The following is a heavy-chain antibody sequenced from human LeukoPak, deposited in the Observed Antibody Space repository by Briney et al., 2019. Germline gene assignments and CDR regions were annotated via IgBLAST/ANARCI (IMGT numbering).Heavy chain of an antibody. D-gene: IGHD6-19*01. CDR3: AKGQWLDDS. V-gene: IGHV3-7*01. CDR2: INEDGSEK. CDR1: GFIFTKYW. Sequence: AGGSLRLSCAASGFIFTKYWMSWVRQAPGKGLEWVANINEDGSEKYYVDSVKGRFTISRDNANNSLYLQVNSLRAEDTAVYYCAKGQWLDDSWGQGTLVTVSS. J-gene: IGHJ4*02.